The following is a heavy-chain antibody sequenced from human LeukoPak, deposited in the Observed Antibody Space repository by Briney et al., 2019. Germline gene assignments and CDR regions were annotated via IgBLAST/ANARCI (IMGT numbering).Heavy chain of an antibody. CDR3: ARGGLSGYNPPLSY. CDR2: FDPEDGET. V-gene: IGHV1-24*01. CDR1: GYTFTGYY. D-gene: IGHD3-3*01. J-gene: IGHJ4*02. Sequence: GASVKVSCKASGYTFTGYYIHWVRQAPGKGLEWMGGFDPEDGETIYAQKFQGRVTITTDESTSTAYMELSSLRSEDTAVYYCARGGLSGYNPPLSYWGQGTLVTVSS.